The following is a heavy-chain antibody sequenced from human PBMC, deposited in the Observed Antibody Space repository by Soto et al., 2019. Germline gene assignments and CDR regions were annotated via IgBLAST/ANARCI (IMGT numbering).Heavy chain of an antibody. J-gene: IGHJ4*02. Sequence: SETLSLTCTVSGGSISSFHWSWIRQPPGRGLEWIGYVYYSGYTNYNPSLKGRVAMSIDTSKSRFSLRLNSVTAAATAVYYCAILNYYDSTGRFDYWGQVIQVTV. CDR3: AILNYYDSTGRFDY. V-gene: IGHV4-59*01. CDR2: VYYSGYT. CDR1: GGSISSFH. D-gene: IGHD3-22*01.